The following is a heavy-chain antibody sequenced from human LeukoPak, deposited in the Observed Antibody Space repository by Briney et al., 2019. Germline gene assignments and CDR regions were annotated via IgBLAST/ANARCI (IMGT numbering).Heavy chain of an antibody. Sequence: SETLSLTSTVSGGSVSSGSYYWRWIRQPPGKGLEWIGYIYYSGSTNYNPSLKSRVTISVDTSKNQFSLKLSSVTAADTAVYYCARGKNYYGSGSYYNAKPRPLNWFDPWGQGTLVTVSS. J-gene: IGHJ5*02. CDR2: IYYSGST. V-gene: IGHV4-61*01. CDR1: GGSVSSGSYY. D-gene: IGHD3-10*01. CDR3: ARGKNYYGSGSYYNAKPRPLNWFDP.